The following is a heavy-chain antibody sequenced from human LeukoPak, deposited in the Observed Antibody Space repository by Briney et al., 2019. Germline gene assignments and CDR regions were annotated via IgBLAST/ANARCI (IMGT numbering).Heavy chain of an antibody. CDR3: ARGYSGYEDY. Sequence: PGGSLRLSCAASGLTFISYWMTWVRQAPGKGLEWVANIKQDGSEKYYVDSVKGRFTISRDNAKNSLYLQMNSLRAEDTAVYYCARGYSGYEDYWGQGTLVTVSS. CDR2: IKQDGSEK. D-gene: IGHD5-12*01. CDR1: GLTFISYW. J-gene: IGHJ4*02. V-gene: IGHV3-7*01.